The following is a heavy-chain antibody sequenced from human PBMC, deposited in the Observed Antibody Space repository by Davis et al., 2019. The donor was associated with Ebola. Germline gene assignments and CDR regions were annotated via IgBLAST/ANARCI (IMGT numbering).Heavy chain of an antibody. Sequence: GESLKISCSASGFIFSTYVMSWVRQAPGKGLEWVSTYGTGADTYYADSVKGRFTISSDNSKNTLYLQMNSLRAEDTAVYYCVRDPALVVTGGGWFFGLWGRGTLVTVSS. J-gene: IGHJ2*01. CDR3: VRDPALVVTGGGWFFGL. V-gene: IGHV3-23*01. CDR1: GFIFSTYV. CDR2: GTGADT. D-gene: IGHD2-21*02.